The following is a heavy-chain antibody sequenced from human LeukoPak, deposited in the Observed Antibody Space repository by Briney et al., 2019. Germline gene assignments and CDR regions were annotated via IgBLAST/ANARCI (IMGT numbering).Heavy chain of an antibody. D-gene: IGHD3-16*02. V-gene: IGHV1-2*06. CDR1: GYTFTGYY. Sequence: ASVKVSCKASGYTFTGYYMHWVRQAPGQGLEWMGRINPNSGGTNYAQKFQGRATMTRDTSISTAYMELSRLRSDDTAVYYCARDKGYYDYVWGSYHHDAFDIWGQGTMVTVSS. CDR3: ARDKGYYDYVWGSYHHDAFDI. J-gene: IGHJ3*02. CDR2: INPNSGGT.